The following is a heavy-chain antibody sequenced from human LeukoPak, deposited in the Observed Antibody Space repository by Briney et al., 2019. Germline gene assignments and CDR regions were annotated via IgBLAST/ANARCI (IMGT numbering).Heavy chain of an antibody. D-gene: IGHD6-19*01. CDR2: ISYDGSNK. J-gene: IGHJ5*02. V-gene: IGHV3-30*18. CDR3: AKVGDSSGWNWFDP. CDR1: GFTFSSYG. Sequence: GGSLRLSCAASGFTFSSYGMHWVRQAPGKGLEWVAVISYDGSNKYYADSVKGRFTISRDNSKNTLYLQMNSLRAEDTAVYYCAKVGDSSGWNWFDPWGQGTLVTVSS.